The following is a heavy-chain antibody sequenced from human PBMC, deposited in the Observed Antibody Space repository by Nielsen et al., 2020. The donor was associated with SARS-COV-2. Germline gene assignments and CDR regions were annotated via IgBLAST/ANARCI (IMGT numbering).Heavy chain of an antibody. J-gene: IGHJ5*02. CDR1: GGSFSGYY. CDR2: INHSGST. Sequence: SETLSLTCAVYGGSFSGYYWSWIRQPPGKGLEWIGEINHSGSTNYNPSLKSRVTISVDKSKNQFSLKLSSVTAADTAVYYCARFPPASSWYRDLPRGWFDPWGQGTLVTVSS. CDR3: ARFPPASSWYRDLPRGWFDP. V-gene: IGHV4-34*01. D-gene: IGHD6-13*01.